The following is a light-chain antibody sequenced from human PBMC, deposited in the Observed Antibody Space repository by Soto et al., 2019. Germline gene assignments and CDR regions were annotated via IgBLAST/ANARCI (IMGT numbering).Light chain of an antibody. CDR1: SSDVGIYNL. Sequence: QSVLTQPASVSGSPGQSITISCTGTSSDVGIYNLVSWYQQHPGKAPKLMIYEVSKRPSGVSNRFSGSKSDNTASLTISGLQAEDEADYYCCSYAGSSWVFGGGTKVTVL. CDR2: EVS. V-gene: IGLV2-23*02. CDR3: CSYAGSSWV. J-gene: IGLJ3*02.